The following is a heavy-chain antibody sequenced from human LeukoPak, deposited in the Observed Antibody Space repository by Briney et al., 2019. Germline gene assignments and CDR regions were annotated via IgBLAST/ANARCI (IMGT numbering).Heavy chain of an antibody. CDR2: IYSGGSI. D-gene: IGHD5-18*01. CDR1: GFTVSSNY. CDR3: ASGKETSMAQGY. V-gene: IGHV3-53*01. Sequence: GGSLRHSCAVSGFTVSSNYMTWVRQAPGKGLEWVSVIYSGGSIYYADSVKGRFTISRDISKNTVELQLNSLRAEDTAVYYCASGKETSMAQGYWGQGTLVTVSS. J-gene: IGHJ4*02.